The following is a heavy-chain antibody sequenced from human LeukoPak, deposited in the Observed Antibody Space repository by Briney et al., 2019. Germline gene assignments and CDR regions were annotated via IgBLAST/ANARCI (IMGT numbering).Heavy chain of an antibody. CDR1: GFTFSSYA. V-gene: IGHV3-23*01. CDR2: ISGSGGST. J-gene: IGHJ4*02. D-gene: IGHD3-3*01. CDR3: ATSAFWGGYYGNFDF. Sequence: PGGSLRLSCAASGFTFSSYAMSWVRQAPGKGLEWVSAISGSGGSTYYADSVKGRFTISRDNSKNTLYLQVNSLRAEDTAVYFCATSAFWGGYYGNFDFWGQGTLVTVSS.